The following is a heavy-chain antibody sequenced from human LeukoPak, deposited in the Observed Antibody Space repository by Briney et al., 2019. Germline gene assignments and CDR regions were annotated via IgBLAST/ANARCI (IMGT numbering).Heavy chain of an antibody. CDR3: ARDRGRILSFDP. Sequence: ASLKVSCKASGYTFTSYAMHWVRQAPGQRLEWMGWINAGNGNTKYSQKFQGRVTITRDTSASTAYMELSSLRSEDTAVYYCARDRGRILSFDPWGQGTLVTVSS. D-gene: IGHD3-10*01. CDR1: GYTFTSYA. CDR2: INAGNGNT. J-gene: IGHJ5*02. V-gene: IGHV1-3*01.